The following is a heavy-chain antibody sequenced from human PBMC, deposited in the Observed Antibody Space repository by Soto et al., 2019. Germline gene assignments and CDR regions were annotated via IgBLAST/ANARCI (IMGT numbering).Heavy chain of an antibody. V-gene: IGHV3-74*01. D-gene: IGHD1-26*01. J-gene: IGHJ4*02. CDR3: ARGGYSGSYYRFF. CDR2: IDRDGATT. Sequence: PGWSLRLSCAASVFTLINYWMNWVRQVPGKGLLWVSRIDRDGATTSYADSVKGRFTISRDNARNRLYLQMNSLRVEDTAVYYCARGGYSGSYYRFFWGQGALVTVSS. CDR1: VFTLINYW.